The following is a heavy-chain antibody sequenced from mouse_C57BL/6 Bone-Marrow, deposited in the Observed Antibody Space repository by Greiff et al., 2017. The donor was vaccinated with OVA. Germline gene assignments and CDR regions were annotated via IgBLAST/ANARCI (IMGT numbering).Heavy chain of an antibody. J-gene: IGHJ2*01. CDR2: IYPGDGDT. CDR3: ARHEDGYYASYLDY. Sequence: QVQLKQSGPELVKPGASVKISCKASGYAFSSSWMNWVKQRPGKGLEWIGRIYPGDGDTNSNGKFKGKATLTADKSSSTAYMQLSSLTSEDSAVYFCARHEDGYYASYLDYWGQGTTLTVAS. D-gene: IGHD2-3*01. V-gene: IGHV1-82*01. CDR1: GYAFSSSW.